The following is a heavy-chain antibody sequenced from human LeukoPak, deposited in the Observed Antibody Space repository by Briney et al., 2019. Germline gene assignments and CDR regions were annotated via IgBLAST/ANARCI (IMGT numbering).Heavy chain of an antibody. CDR2: MSPKSGNT. Sequence: GASVKVSCKASGHTFTSHDINWVRQATGLGLEWLGWMSPKSGNTGYALKFQGRVTMTRDTSISTAYMELSSLRFDDTAVYFCTREKDCADGICYEDWGQGTLVTVSS. V-gene: IGHV1-8*01. CDR3: TREKDCADGICYED. J-gene: IGHJ4*02. CDR1: GHTFTSHD. D-gene: IGHD2-8*01.